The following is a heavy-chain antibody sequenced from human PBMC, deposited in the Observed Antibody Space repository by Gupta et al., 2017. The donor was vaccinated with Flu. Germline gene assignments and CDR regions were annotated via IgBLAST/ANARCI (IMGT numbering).Heavy chain of an antibody. CDR3: ARGREMATIFSYRDY. Sequence: QAPGQGLEWMGGIIPIFGTANYAQKFQGRVTITADESTSTAYMELSSLRSEDTAVYYCARGREMATIFSYRDYWGQGTLVTVSS. J-gene: IGHJ4*02. D-gene: IGHD5-12*01. CDR2: IIPIFGTA. V-gene: IGHV1-69*01.